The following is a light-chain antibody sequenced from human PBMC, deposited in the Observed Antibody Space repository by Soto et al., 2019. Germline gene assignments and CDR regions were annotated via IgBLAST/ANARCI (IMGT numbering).Light chain of an antibody. Sequence: QSVLTQPASVSGSPGQSITMSCTGTSSDVGAYNYVSWYQQHPGKAPKLMIYDVSNRPSGVSSRFSGSKSGNTASLTISGLQAEDEADYYCSSYTSSTTQVFGTGTQLTVL. CDR3: SSYTSSTTQV. CDR1: SSDVGAYNY. J-gene: IGLJ1*01. V-gene: IGLV2-14*03. CDR2: DVS.